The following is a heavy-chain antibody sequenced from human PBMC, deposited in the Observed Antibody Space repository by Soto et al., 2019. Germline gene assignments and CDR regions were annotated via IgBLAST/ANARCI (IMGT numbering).Heavy chain of an antibody. CDR1: GFTFSIYS. V-gene: IGHV3-21*01. Sequence: RLSCAASGFTFSIYSMNWVLQAPGKGLEWVSLVSFDSNYIYYADSVKGRFTISRDNAKNSVYLQMNSLRAEDTAVYYCARERGWQLYFDYWGQGALVTVSS. CDR3: ARERGWQLYFDY. J-gene: IGHJ4*02. CDR2: VSFDSNYI. D-gene: IGHD6-13*01.